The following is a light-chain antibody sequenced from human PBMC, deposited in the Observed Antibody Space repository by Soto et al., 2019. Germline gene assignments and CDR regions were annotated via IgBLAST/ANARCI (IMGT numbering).Light chain of an antibody. CDR1: QSVSSN. CDR2: GAS. V-gene: IGKV3-15*01. J-gene: IGKJ1*01. Sequence: EIVMTQSPATLSVSPGERATLSCRASQSVSSNLAWYQQKPGQAPRLLIYGASTRATGIPARLSASGSGTDFTLTISSLQSEDFAVYYCQQYNNWPPTFGQGTKVEIK. CDR3: QQYNNWPPT.